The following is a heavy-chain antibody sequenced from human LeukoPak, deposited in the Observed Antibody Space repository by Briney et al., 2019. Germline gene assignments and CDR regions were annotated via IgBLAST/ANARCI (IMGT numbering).Heavy chain of an antibody. D-gene: IGHD2-2*02. CDR2: ISDSGAGT. V-gene: IGHV3-23*01. Sequence: GGSLRLSCAASGFTFTEQAMTWVRQAPGKGLEWVSVISDSGAGTYYVDSVKGRITVSRYNSKKTLYLQMNSLRRESTRVFYCPRHLIPDIWGERTQVTVSS. J-gene: IGHJ3*02. CDR3: PRHLIPDI. CDR1: GFTFTEQA.